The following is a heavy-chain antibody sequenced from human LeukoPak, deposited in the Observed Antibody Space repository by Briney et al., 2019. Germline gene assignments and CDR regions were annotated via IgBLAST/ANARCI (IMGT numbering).Heavy chain of an antibody. CDR2: IYYSGST. CDR1: GGSISSYY. J-gene: IGHJ3*02. Sequence: SETLFLTCTVSGGSISSYYWSWIRQPPGKGLEWIGYIYYSGSTNYNPSLKSRVTISVDTSKNQFSLKLSSVTAADTAVYYCARHIDPVYGDDAFDIWGQGTMVTVSS. CDR3: ARHIDPVYGDDAFDI. V-gene: IGHV4-59*08. D-gene: IGHD4-17*01.